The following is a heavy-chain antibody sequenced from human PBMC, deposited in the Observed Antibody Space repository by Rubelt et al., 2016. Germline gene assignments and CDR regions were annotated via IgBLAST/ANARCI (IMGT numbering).Heavy chain of an antibody. Sequence: QVQLQQWGAGLLKPSETLSLTCGVYGGSFSGYYWSWIRQSPGKGLEWIGEINHSGSTNYNPSLKSRVTISVDTSKNQFSLKRSSVTAADTAVYYCARDSGGGYYYYYNGMDVWGQGTTVTVSS. CDR3: ARDSGGGYYYYYNGMDV. D-gene: IGHD5-12*01. CDR1: GGSFSGYY. CDR2: INHSGST. J-gene: IGHJ6*02. V-gene: IGHV4-34*01.